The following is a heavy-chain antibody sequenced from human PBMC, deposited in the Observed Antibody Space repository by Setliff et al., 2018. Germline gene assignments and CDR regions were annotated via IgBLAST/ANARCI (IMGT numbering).Heavy chain of an antibody. D-gene: IGHD2-2*01. Sequence: PSETLSLTCTVSGGSISSYYWSWIRQPAGKGLEWIGHSYIGGSANYNPSLKSRVTMSVDTSKNQFSLKLSSVTAADTAVYYCARDGFQLPTQSHWFDPWGQGTLVTVSS. CDR3: ARDGFQLPTQSHWFDP. V-gene: IGHV4-4*07. J-gene: IGHJ5*02. CDR1: GGSISSYY. CDR2: SYIGGSA.